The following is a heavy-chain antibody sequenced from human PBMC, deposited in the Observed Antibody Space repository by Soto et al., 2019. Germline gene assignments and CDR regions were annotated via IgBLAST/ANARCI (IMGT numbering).Heavy chain of an antibody. Sequence: SETLSLTCTVSNGSISNFYWNWIRQSAGKGLEWIGRIHGSGSATYNPSLRSRVTMSVDTSKNQFSLKASDTAMYYCARKPNWNPPDYWGQGTLVTVSS. CDR1: NGSISNFY. CDR3: ARKPNWNPPDY. V-gene: IGHV4-4*07. CDR2: IHGSGSA. J-gene: IGHJ4*02. D-gene: IGHD1-20*01.